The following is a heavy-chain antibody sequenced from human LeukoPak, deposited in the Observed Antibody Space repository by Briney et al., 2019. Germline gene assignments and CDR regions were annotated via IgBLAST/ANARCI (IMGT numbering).Heavy chain of an antibody. D-gene: IGHD6-25*01. CDR1: GYSISSGYY. Sequence: PSETLSLTCAVSGYSISSGYYWGWIRQPPGKGLEWIGSVYRSGTTYYNPSLKSRVTISMDTSTNQFSLKLSSVTAADTAVCYCARMSGNAFDIWGQGTMVTVSS. J-gene: IGHJ3*02. V-gene: IGHV4-38-2*01. CDR3: ARMSGNAFDI. CDR2: VYRSGTT.